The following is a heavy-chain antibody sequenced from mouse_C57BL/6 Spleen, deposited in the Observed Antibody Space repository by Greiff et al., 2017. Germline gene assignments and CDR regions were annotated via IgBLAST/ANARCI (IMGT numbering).Heavy chain of an antibody. CDR1: GYTFTDYY. CDR2: INPNNGGT. Sequence: EVQLQQSGPELVKPGASVKISCKASGYTFTDYYMNWVKQSHGKSLEWIGDINPNNGGTSYNQKFKGKATLTVDKSSSTAYMELRSLTSEDSAVYYCARRVYYDYEGYYFDYWGQGTTLTVSS. J-gene: IGHJ2*01. CDR3: ARRVYYDYEGYYFDY. D-gene: IGHD2-4*01. V-gene: IGHV1-26*01.